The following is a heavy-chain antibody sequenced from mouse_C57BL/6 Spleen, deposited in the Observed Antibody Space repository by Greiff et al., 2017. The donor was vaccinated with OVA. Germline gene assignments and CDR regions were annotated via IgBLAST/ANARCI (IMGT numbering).Heavy chain of an antibody. CDR1: GYTFTDYY. J-gene: IGHJ1*03. D-gene: IGHD1-1*01. CDR3: AREGTTVVDHWYFDV. V-gene: IGHV1-84*01. Sequence: QVQLQQSGPELVKPGVSVKISCKASGYTFTDYYINWVKQRPGQGLAWIGWIYPGSGNTKYNEKFKGKATLTVDTSSSTAYMQLSSLTSEDSAVYFCAREGTTVVDHWYFDVWGTGTTVTVSS. CDR2: IYPGSGNT.